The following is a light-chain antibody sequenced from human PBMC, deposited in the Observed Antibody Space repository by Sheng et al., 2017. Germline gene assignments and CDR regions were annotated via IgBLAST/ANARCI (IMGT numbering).Light chain of an antibody. J-gene: IGKJ1*01. V-gene: IGKV1-17*02. Sequence: DIQMTQSPSSLSASVGDRVNITCRTSQDIGNDLAWYQQKPGKAPNRLMHASSSLQTGVPLRFSGGGSGTEFTLTISNLQPEDFATYYCLQYNSNPWTFGQGT. CDR2: ASS. CDR3: LQYNSNPWT. CDR1: QDIGND.